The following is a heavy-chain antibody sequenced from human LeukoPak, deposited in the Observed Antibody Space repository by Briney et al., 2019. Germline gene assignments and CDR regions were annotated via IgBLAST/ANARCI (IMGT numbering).Heavy chain of an antibody. V-gene: IGHV4-59*01. J-gene: IGHJ5*02. CDR3: AIHAGSYPWFDR. CDR1: GGSISRYY. D-gene: IGHD3-10*01. CDR2: IYYSGSA. Sequence: SETLSLTCTVSGGSISRYYWSWVRQPPGEGLEWIGYIYYSGSANYNPSLKSRVTISVDTSKNHFSLKLSSVTAADTALYYCAIHAGSYPWFDRWGQGTLVTVSS.